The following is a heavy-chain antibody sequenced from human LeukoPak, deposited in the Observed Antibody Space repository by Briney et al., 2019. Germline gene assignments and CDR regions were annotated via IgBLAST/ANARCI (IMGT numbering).Heavy chain of an antibody. V-gene: IGHV4-39*01. D-gene: IGHD3-3*01. J-gene: IGHJ2*01. Sequence: SETLSLTCTVSGGSISSSSYYWGWIRQPPGKGLEWIGSIYYSGSTYYNPSLKSRVTISVDTSKNQFSLKLSSVTAADTAVYYCARGRPTGYDFWSGYYEYRPLALYGYFDLWGRGTLVTVSS. CDR1: GGSISSSSYY. CDR3: ARGRPTGYDFWSGYYEYRPLALYGYFDL. CDR2: IYYSGST.